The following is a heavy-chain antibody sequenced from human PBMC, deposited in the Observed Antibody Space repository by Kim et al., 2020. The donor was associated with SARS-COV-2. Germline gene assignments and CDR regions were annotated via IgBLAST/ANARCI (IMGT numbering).Heavy chain of an antibody. Sequence: ASVKVSCKASGYTFTSYYMHWVRQAPGQGLEWMGIINPSGGSTSYAQKFQGRVTMTRDTSTSTVYMELSSLRSEDTAVYYCARAPFIVVVPAAHSAAKWFDYWGQGTLVTVSS. V-gene: IGHV1-46*01. J-gene: IGHJ4*02. CDR3: ARAPFIVVVPAAHSAAKWFDY. D-gene: IGHD2-2*01. CDR1: GYTFTSYY. CDR2: INPSGGST.